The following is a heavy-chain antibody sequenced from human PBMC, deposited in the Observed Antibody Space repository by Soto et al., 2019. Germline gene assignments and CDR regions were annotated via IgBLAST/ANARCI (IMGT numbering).Heavy chain of an antibody. CDR3: ARKEYSNYLYYYYGMDV. D-gene: IGHD4-4*01. V-gene: IGHV1-69*06. J-gene: IGHJ6*02. CDR1: GGTFSSYA. Sequence: SVKVSCKASGGTFSSYAISWVRQAPGQGLEWMGGIIPIFGTANYAQKFQGRVTITADKSTSTAYMELSSLRSEDTAVYYCARKEYSNYLYYYYGMDVWGQGXTVTVYS. CDR2: IIPIFGTA.